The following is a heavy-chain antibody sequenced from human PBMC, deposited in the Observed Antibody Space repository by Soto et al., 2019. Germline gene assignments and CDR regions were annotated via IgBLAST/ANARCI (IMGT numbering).Heavy chain of an antibody. CDR2: IRAYNGNT. Sequence: ASVKGSSKGSGYNFTSHGISWGRQAPGQGVEWMGWIRAYNGNTKHAQKLQGRVTMTTDTSPSTAYMEMRSLRSDDTAVYYCARAPRGRGYRNSGVAFDIWGQGTMVTVSS. CDR3: ARAPRGRGYRNSGVAFDI. CDR1: GYNFTSHG. V-gene: IGHV1-18*01. J-gene: IGHJ3*02. D-gene: IGHD1-26*01.